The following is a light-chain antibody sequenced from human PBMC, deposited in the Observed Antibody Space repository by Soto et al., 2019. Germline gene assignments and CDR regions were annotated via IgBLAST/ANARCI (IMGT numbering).Light chain of an antibody. Sequence: QSALTQPASLSGSPGQSITISCIGTSSDIGAYDYVSWFQQHPGKAPKLMISEVNNRPSGVSNRFSGSKSGNTAYLTISGLQVEDEAEYFCSSFTSRFTFVFGTGTKVTVL. CDR2: EVN. V-gene: IGLV2-14*01. J-gene: IGLJ1*01. CDR3: SSFTSRFTFV. CDR1: SSDIGAYDY.